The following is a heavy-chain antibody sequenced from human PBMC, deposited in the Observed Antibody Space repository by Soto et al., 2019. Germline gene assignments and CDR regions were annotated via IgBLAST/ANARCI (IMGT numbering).Heavy chain of an antibody. Sequence: QVQLQESGPGLVKPSQTLSLTCTVSGGSISSGGYYWSWIRQHPGKGLEWIGYIYYSGSTYYNPSLRSRSSISVDTSKNQFSLELRSVNAADTAVYSCAASCVGCGGFNYYGMDVWGQGTTVTVSS. CDR1: GGSISSGGYY. V-gene: IGHV4-31*03. CDR2: IYYSGST. CDR3: AASCVGCGGFNYYGMDV. D-gene: IGHD2-21*01. J-gene: IGHJ6*02.